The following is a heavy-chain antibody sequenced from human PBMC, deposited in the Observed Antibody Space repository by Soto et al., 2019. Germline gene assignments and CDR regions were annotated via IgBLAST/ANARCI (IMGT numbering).Heavy chain of an antibody. CDR2: IYYSGST. Sequence: SETLSLTCTVSGGSISSYYWSWIRQPPGKGLEWIGYIYYSGSTNYNPSLKSRVTISVDTSKNQFSLKLSSVTAADTAVYYCARSYGSGSYYIYNWFAPWGQGTLVTVSS. CDR1: GGSISSYY. V-gene: IGHV4-59*01. J-gene: IGHJ5*02. CDR3: ARSYGSGSYYIYNWFAP. D-gene: IGHD3-10*01.